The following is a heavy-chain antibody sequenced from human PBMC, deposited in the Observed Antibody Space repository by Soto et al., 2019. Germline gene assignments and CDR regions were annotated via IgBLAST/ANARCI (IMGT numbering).Heavy chain of an antibody. CDR1: GFNFSNYG. Sequence: QVQLVQSGAEVKKPGASVKVSCKASGFNFSNYGITWLRQVPGQGLEWIGWISAYNGNTVHAQEYQGRLTITTDTSTNTAYMELMSLRPDDTAVYYCARPQYDSLTDSYTNYFDTLGQGTLVNVSS. CDR3: ARPQYDSLTDSYTNYFDT. V-gene: IGHV1-18*01. J-gene: IGHJ5*02. CDR2: ISAYNGNT. D-gene: IGHD3-9*01.